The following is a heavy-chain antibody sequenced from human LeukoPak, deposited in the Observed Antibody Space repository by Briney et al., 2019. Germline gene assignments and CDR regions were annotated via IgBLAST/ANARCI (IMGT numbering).Heavy chain of an antibody. CDR2: IGVGGSST. CDR1: GFTFSNSA. CDR3: ANRNYYDSSGSYYILYFDY. D-gene: IGHD3-22*01. J-gene: IGHJ4*02. Sequence: GGSLRLSCAASGFTFSNSAMSWVRQAPGKGLEWVSTIGVGGSSTYYADSVKGRFTISRDNSKNTLYLRMNSLRAEDTAVYYCANRNYYDSSGSYYILYFDYWGQGTLVTVSS. V-gene: IGHV3-23*01.